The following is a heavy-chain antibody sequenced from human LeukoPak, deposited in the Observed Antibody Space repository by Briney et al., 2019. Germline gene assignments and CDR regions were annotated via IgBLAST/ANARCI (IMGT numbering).Heavy chain of an antibody. J-gene: IGHJ6*02. D-gene: IGHD6-13*01. CDR1: GGSISSGTW. Sequence: PSETLSLTCVVSGGSISSGTWWSWVRQPPGKGLEWIGEVYQSGSTNYNPSLKSRVTISVNKSKNQFSLKLSSVTAADRAVYYCAGQQLVPKYYYGMDVWGQGTTVTVSS. CDR2: VYQSGST. CDR3: AGQQLVPKYYYGMDV. V-gene: IGHV4-4*02.